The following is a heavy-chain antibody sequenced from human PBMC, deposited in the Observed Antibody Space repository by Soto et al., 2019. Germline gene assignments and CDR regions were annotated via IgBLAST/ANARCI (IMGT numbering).Heavy chain of an antibody. CDR2: IFSSGTT. V-gene: IGHV4-30-4*01. CDR1: GDSIGSGNKY. Sequence: QVQLRESGPGLVMPSQTLSLTCTVSGDSIGSGNKYWSWIRQAPGKGLEWIGYIFSSGTTYYNPSLKSRLTMSLDTSQNQFYLKLNSVTAAATAVYFGASVRSPFDFYYAIDVWGQGTTVTVSS. CDR3: ASVRSPFDFYYAIDV. D-gene: IGHD3-16*01. J-gene: IGHJ6*02.